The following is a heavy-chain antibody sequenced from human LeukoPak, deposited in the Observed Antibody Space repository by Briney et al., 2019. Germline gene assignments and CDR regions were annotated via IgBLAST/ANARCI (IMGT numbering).Heavy chain of an antibody. V-gene: IGHV4-34*01. CDR3: ARGIHYYDSSGVNFDY. CDR2: INHSGST. D-gene: IGHD3-22*01. Sequence: PSETLSLTCAVYGGSFSGYYWSWIRQPPGKGLEWIGEINHSGSTNYNPSLKSRVTISVDTSKNQFSLKLSSVTAADTAVYYCARGIHYYDSSGVNFDYWGQGTLVTVSS. CDR1: GGSFSGYY. J-gene: IGHJ4*02.